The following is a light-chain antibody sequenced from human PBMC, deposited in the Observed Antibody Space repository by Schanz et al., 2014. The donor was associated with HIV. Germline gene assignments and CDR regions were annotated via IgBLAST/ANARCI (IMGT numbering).Light chain of an antibody. V-gene: IGLV1-44*01. CDR1: SSNIGSHT. CDR3: SSYAGSNTWV. Sequence: QSVLTQPPSASGTPGQRVTISCSGSSSNIGSHTVNWDQQLPGTAPKLLIYRNNQRPSGVPDRFSGSKSGTSASLAISGLQSEDEVDYYCSSYAGSNTWVFGGGTKLTVL. CDR2: RNN. J-gene: IGLJ3*02.